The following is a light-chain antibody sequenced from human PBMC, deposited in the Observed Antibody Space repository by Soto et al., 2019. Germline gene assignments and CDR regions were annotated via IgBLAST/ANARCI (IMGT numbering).Light chain of an antibody. V-gene: IGLV2-23*01. J-gene: IGLJ3*02. Sequence: QSALTQPASVSGSPGQSITVSCTGTSSDVGGYSLVSWYYQNPGNAPKLVIYEGTKRPSGVSHRLSGSKSGNTASLTISGLQAEDEGDYYCATWDDTLNGWVFGGGTKLTVL. CDR2: EGT. CDR3: ATWDDTLNGWV. CDR1: SSDVGGYSL.